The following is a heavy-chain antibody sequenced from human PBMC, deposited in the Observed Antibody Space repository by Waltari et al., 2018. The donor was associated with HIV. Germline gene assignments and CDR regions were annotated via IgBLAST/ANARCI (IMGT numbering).Heavy chain of an antibody. CDR3: ARGTTWLESVLES. CDR1: GGSLSDYV. V-gene: IGHV1-3*01. CDR2: IKVGLDER. D-gene: IGHD6-19*01. Sequence: QVPLVQSGPEVKRPGASVKISCEASGGSLSDYVVHWVRQAPGQGLEWMGWIKVGLDERRLSERFEGRVSLNRDTSQTIVFMELKNVRSDDTAVYFCARGTTWLESVLESWGQGTLVTVSS. J-gene: IGHJ1*01.